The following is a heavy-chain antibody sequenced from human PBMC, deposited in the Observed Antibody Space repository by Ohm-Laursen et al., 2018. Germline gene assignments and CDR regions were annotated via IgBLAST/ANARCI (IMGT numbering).Heavy chain of an antibody. CDR2: ISGSGGST. CDR3: AKGPEHINWNYGDY. J-gene: IGHJ4*02. CDR1: GFTFSA. Sequence: GSLRLSCTASGFTFSAMSWVRQAPGKGLEWVLAISGSGGSTYYADSVKGRFTISRDNSKNTLYLQMNSLRAEDTAVYYCAKGPEHINWNYGDYWGQGTLVTVSS. D-gene: IGHD1-7*01. V-gene: IGHV3-23*01.